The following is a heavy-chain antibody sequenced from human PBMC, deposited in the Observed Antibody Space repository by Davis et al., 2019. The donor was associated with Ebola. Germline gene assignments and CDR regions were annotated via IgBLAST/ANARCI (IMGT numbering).Heavy chain of an antibody. J-gene: IGHJ4*02. D-gene: IGHD6-19*01. CDR1: GFSFRTYG. Sequence: GESLKISCAASGFSFRTYGMHWVRQTPDRGLEWVAFIRYDGTNKYYADSVKGRFTISRDNSTNTLYLQMNSLRPEDTAVYYCAKVRLAVTDSWGQGTLVTVSS. V-gene: IGHV3-30*02. CDR3: AKVRLAVTDS. CDR2: IRYDGTNK.